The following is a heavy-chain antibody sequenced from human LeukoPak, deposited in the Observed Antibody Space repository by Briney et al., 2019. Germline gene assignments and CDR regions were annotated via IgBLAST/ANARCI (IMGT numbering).Heavy chain of an antibody. Sequence: SETLSLTCAVSGGSISSSNWWSWVRQPPGKGLEWIGEIYHSGSTNYNPSLKSRVTISVDKSKNQFSLKLSSVTAADTAVYYCTRTTYYYDSSGYGPWGQGTLVTVSS. CDR1: GGSISSSNW. CDR2: IYHSGST. V-gene: IGHV4-4*02. J-gene: IGHJ5*02. D-gene: IGHD3-22*01. CDR3: TRTTYYYDSSGYGP.